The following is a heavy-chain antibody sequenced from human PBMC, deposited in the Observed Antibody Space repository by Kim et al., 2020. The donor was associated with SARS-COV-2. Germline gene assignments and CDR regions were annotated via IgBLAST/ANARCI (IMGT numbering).Heavy chain of an antibody. V-gene: IGHV2-5*01. J-gene: IGHJ4*02. D-gene: IGHD6-19*01. Sequence: RYSPSLKSRLTITQDTSKNQVVLTMTNIDPVDTATYYCAHSIAVAVPFDYWGQGTLVTVSS. CDR3: AHSIAVAVPFDY.